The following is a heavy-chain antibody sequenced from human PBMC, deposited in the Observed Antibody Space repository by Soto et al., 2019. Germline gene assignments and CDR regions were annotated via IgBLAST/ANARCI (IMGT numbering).Heavy chain of an antibody. V-gene: IGHV4-61*08. J-gene: IGHJ4*02. CDR3: ASDVSGWSSRAFDY. D-gene: IGHD6-13*01. Sequence: SETLSLTCTVSGASVINDGYYWSWIRQPPGKGLEWIGYISNSGNTNYNPSLKSRVTVSVDTSKNQFSLNLDSVTAADTAVYYCASDVSGWSSRAFDYWGQGTRVTVSS. CDR1: GASVINDGYY. CDR2: ISNSGNT.